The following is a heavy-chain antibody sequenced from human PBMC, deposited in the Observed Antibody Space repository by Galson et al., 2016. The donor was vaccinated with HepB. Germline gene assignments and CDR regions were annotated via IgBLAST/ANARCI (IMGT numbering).Heavy chain of an antibody. CDR1: GDSISGFY. V-gene: IGHV4-4*07. Sequence: SETLSLTCTVSGDSISGFYWTWIRQPAGKGPEWIGRIFDNENTNYNPSLKSRVTMSLDTSKNQFSLKLNSVTVADTAIYYCTGLSGGPIAWGQGTLVTVSS. CDR3: TGLSGGPIA. J-gene: IGHJ4*02. D-gene: IGHD3-16*01. CDR2: IFDNENT.